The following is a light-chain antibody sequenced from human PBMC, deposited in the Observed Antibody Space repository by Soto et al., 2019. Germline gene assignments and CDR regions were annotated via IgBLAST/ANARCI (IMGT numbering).Light chain of an antibody. CDR2: WAS. Sequence: DIVMTQSPDSLAVSLGEKATINCKSSQSLLYGSSNKNNLAWYQHKPGQPPRLLIYWASTRHSGVPDRFSGSGSGTDFTLTISSLQGEDVALYYCQQYYSSPWAFGQGTKVEIK. CDR1: QSLLYGSSNKNN. CDR3: QQYYSSPWA. V-gene: IGKV4-1*01. J-gene: IGKJ1*01.